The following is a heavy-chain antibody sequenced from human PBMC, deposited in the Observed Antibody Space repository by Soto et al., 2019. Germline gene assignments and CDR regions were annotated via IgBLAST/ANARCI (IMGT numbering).Heavy chain of an antibody. D-gene: IGHD1-1*01. J-gene: IGHJ1*01. CDR2: ISGSGGST. V-gene: IGHV3-23*01. CDR3: AKVNVAAEYFQH. Sequence: EVQLLESGGGLVQPGGSLRLSCAASGFPFSSYALSWVRQAPGKGLEWVSAISGSGGSTYYADSVKGRFTISRDNSKNTLYLQMNSLRAEDTAVYYCAKVNVAAEYFQHWGQGTLVTVSS. CDR1: GFPFSSYA.